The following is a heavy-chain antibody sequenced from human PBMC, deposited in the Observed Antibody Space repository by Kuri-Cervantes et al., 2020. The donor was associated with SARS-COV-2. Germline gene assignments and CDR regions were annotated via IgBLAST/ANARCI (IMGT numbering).Heavy chain of an antibody. Sequence: LKISCAASGFTFSSYAMSWVRQAPGKGLEWVSAISGSGGSTYYADSVKGRFTISRDNSKNTLYLQMNSLRAEDTAVYYCARLRPPSGYSYEPYVDYWGQGTLVTVSS. J-gene: IGHJ4*02. D-gene: IGHD5-18*01. CDR3: ARLRPPSGYSYEPYVDY. CDR2: ISGSGGST. V-gene: IGHV3-23*01. CDR1: GFTFSSYA.